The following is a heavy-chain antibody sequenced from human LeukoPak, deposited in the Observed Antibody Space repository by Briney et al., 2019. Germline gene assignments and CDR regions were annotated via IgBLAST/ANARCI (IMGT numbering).Heavy chain of an antibody. V-gene: IGHV4-30-2*01. CDR2: IYHSGST. CDR3: ARAAMAVFDY. D-gene: IGHD5-18*01. J-gene: IGHJ4*02. Sequence: SQTLSLTCAVSGGSISSGGYSWGWIRQPPGKGLEWIGYIYHSGSTYYNPSLKSRVTISVDRSKNQFSLKLSSVTAADTAVYYCARAAMAVFDYWGQGTLVTVSS. CDR1: GGSISSGGYS.